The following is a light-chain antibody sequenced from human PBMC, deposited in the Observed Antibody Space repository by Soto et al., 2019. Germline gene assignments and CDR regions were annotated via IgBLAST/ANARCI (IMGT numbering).Light chain of an antibody. J-gene: IGLJ2*01. CDR3: AAWDDSLNVVV. V-gene: IGLV1-44*01. Sequence: QSVLTQPPSASGTPGQRVTISCSGSSSNIGSKTVNWYQQLPGTAPKLLIFSNNQRPSGVPDRFSGYKSGTSASLAISGLQSEDEADYYCAAWDDSLNVVVFGGGTKLTVL. CDR2: SNN. CDR1: SSNIGSKT.